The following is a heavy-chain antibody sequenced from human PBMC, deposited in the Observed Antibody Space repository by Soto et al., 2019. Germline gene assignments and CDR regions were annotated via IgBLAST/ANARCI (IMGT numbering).Heavy chain of an antibody. CDR2: IYYSGST. Sequence: ETLSLTCTVSGGCISSYYWSWIRQPPGKGLEWIGYIYYSGSTNYNPSLKSRVTISVDTSKNQFYLKLSYVNAADTAVYYCARLDRYCSSTSWLYFDYWGQGTLVTVSS. V-gene: IGHV4-59*01. CDR1: GGCISSYY. J-gene: IGHJ4*02. CDR3: ARLDRYCSSTSWLYFDY. D-gene: IGHD2-2*01.